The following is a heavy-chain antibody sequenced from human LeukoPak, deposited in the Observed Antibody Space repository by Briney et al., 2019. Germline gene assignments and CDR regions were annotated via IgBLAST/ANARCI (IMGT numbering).Heavy chain of an antibody. J-gene: IGHJ4*02. D-gene: IGHD6-13*01. Sequence: SETLSPTCTVSGGSISSYYWSWVRQPPGKGLEWIGYIYYSGSTNYNPSLKSRVTISVDTSKNQFSLKLSSVTAADTAVYYCARDGGIAAAEPFDYWGQGTLVTVSS. CDR2: IYYSGST. CDR3: ARDGGIAAAEPFDY. CDR1: GGSISSYY. V-gene: IGHV4-59*01.